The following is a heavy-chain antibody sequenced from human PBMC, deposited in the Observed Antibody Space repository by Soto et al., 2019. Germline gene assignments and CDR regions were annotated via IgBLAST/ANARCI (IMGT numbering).Heavy chain of an antibody. Sequence: QVQLVESGGGVVQPGRSLRLSCAASGFTFSSYDLHWVRQAPGKGLEWVAVISYDGSNKYYADSVKGRFTISGDISKNTVYLQMNSLRAEDTAVYYCAKDLATVTTRVRYYSYAMDVWGQGTTVTVSS. CDR1: GFTFSSYD. CDR3: AKDLATVTTRVRYYSYAMDV. V-gene: IGHV3-30*18. CDR2: ISYDGSNK. J-gene: IGHJ6*02. D-gene: IGHD4-17*01.